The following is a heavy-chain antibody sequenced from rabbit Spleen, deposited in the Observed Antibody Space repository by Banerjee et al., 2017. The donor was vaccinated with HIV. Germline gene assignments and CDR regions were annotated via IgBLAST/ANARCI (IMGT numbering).Heavy chain of an antibody. Sequence: QERLEESGGDLVKPEGSLTLTCTASGFSFSSSYWICWVRQAPGKGLEWIACIYAGSSGNTYYASWAKGRFTISKTSSTTVTLQMTSLTGADTATYFCARSGYNGGGVNYGYVGFNLWGQGTLVTVS. D-gene: IGHD6-1*01. CDR1: GFSFSSSYW. CDR2: IYAGSSGNT. CDR3: ARSGYNGGGVNYGYVGFNL. V-gene: IGHV1S45*01. J-gene: IGHJ3*01.